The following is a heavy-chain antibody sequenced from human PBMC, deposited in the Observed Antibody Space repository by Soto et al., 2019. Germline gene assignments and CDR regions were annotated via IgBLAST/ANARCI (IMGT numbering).Heavy chain of an antibody. CDR3: ARDKAQWWELQGVIGY. J-gene: IGHJ4*02. CDR2: IWYDGSNK. CDR1: GFTFSSYG. Sequence: QVQLVESGGGVVQPGRSLRLSCAASGFTFSSYGMHWVRQAPGKGLEWVAVIWYDGSNKYYADSVKGRFTISRDNSKNTLYLQMNSLRAEDTAVYYCARDKAQWWELQGVIGYWGQGTLVTVSS. V-gene: IGHV3-33*01. D-gene: IGHD1-26*01.